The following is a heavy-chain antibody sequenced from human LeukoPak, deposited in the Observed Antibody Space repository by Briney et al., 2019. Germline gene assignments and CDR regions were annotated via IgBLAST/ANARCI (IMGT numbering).Heavy chain of an antibody. CDR3: AKSREQPWNFDT. D-gene: IGHD5-18*01. CDR1: GFTFRSYL. J-gene: IGHJ4*02. Sequence: GGSLRLSCAASGFTFRSYLMAWVRQAPGKGLEWVSSITTGGDNTNYADSVKGRGTISSDNSKNTLYLQINSLRAEDTAVYYCAKSREQPWNFDTWGQGTLVTVSS. CDR2: ITTGGDNT. V-gene: IGHV3-23*01.